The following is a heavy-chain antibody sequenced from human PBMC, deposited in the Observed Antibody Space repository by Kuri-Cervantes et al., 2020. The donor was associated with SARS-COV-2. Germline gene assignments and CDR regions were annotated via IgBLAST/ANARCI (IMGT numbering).Heavy chain of an antibody. CDR2: INHSGST. CDR3: ARDFGHSSGWSARYYGMDV. Sequence: SETLSLTCAVYGGSFSGYYWSWIRQPPGKGLEWIGEINHSGSTNYNPSLESRVTISVDTSKNQFSLKLSSVTAADTAVYYCARDFGHSSGWSARYYGMDVWGQGTTVTVSS. D-gene: IGHD6-19*01. V-gene: IGHV4-34*01. J-gene: IGHJ6*02. CDR1: GGSFSGYY.